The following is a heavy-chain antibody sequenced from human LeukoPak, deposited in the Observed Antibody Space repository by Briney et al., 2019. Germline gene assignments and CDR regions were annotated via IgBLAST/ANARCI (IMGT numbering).Heavy chain of an antibody. D-gene: IGHD3-10*01. V-gene: IGHV3-30*04. J-gene: IGHJ4*02. CDR3: EREWFGESN. CDR2: IAYDGSKT. Sequence: PGMSLRLSCAPSGFTFSSSNMHWVRQSPARGLEWLALIAYDGSKTYYAESVKGRFTISRDNFKNMLFLQMDSLSAEDTAMYYCEREWFGESNWGQGTLVIVSS. CDR1: GFTFSSSN.